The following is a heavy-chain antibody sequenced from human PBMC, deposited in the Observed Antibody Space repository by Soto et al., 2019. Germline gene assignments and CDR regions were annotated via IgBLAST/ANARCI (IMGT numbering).Heavy chain of an antibody. CDR2: IIPIFGTA. Sequence: SVRVYWKACGGTIRSYAISWVRQAPGQGLEWMGGIIPIFGTANYAQKFQGRVTITADESTSTAYMELSSLRSEDTAVYYCASVLFFFRCGRPYRTLHPFPPLLLSDL. V-gene: IGHV1-69*01. CDR3: ASVLFFFRCGRPYRTLHPFPPLLLSDL. CDR1: GGTIRSYA. J-gene: IGHJ2*01. D-gene: IGHD2-15*01.